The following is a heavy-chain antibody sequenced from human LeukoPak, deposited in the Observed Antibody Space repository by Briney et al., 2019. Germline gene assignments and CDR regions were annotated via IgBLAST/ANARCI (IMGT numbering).Heavy chain of an antibody. CDR2: MSSSDSII. D-gene: IGHD3-22*01. CDR3: ARVRSGYYFDS. V-gene: IGHV3-11*01. Sequence: GGSLRLSCAASGFTFSDYYMSWMRQAPGKGLEWVSYMSSSDSIIYYADSVRGRFTISRDNAKNSLYLQMNSLRAEDTAVYYCARVRSGYYFDSWGQGTLVTVSS. CDR1: GFTFSDYY. J-gene: IGHJ4*02.